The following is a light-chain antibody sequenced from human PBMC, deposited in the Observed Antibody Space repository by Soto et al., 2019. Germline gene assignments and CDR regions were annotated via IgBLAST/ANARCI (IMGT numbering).Light chain of an antibody. Sequence: EVVVTQSPDTLSLSPGESATLSCRASQSVTSSYLAWYQQKPGQAPRLLIYGASSRATGVPDRFSGSGSGTDFTLTISSLEPEDFAVYYCQQYGSSPVTFGQGTKVDIK. CDR2: GAS. CDR3: QQYGSSPVT. CDR1: QSVTSSY. J-gene: IGKJ1*01. V-gene: IGKV3-20*01.